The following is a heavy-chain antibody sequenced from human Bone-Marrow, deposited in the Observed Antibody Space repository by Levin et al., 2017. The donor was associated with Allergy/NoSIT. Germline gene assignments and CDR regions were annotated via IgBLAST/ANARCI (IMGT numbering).Heavy chain of an antibody. D-gene: IGHD3-10*01. J-gene: IGHJ5*02. CDR2: ISGSGGTT. V-gene: IGHV3-23*01. CDR1: GFTFSSYA. Sequence: GESLKISCAGSGFTFSSYAMNWVRQAPRKGLQWVSVISGSGGTTDYADSVKGRFTISRDNSKNTLYLQMNSLRAEDTAVYYCATSSTMVRGLSRPTPLDRWGQGTLVTVFS. CDR3: ATSSTMVRGLSRPTPLDR.